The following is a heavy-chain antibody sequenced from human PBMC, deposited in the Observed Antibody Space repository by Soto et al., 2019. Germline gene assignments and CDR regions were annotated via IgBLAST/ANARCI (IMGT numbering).Heavy chain of an antibody. V-gene: IGHV1-69*10. CDR1: GGTFDNFI. CDR3: ARNGIYSSSLSKYSVMDV. J-gene: IGHJ6*02. Sequence: QVQLVQSGAEVKEPGSSVRVSCKASGGTFDNFIMNWVRQTPGQGLEWMGGIVPMLGIPTYAEKFKGRVTIYASVSTSTMYMEVKSLRSEDTAIYSCARNGIYSSSLSKYSVMDVWGQGTTVTVSS. CDR2: IVPMLGIP. D-gene: IGHD1-26*01.